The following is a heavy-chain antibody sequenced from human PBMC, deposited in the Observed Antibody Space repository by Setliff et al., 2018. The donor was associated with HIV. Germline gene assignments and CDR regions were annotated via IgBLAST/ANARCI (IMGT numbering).Heavy chain of an antibody. V-gene: IGHV1-3*01. CDR2: INAGNGDT. J-gene: IGHJ6*02. Sequence: ASVKVSCKASGYTFTSFAIHWVRQAPGHGLEWMGWINAGNGDTEYSQKFQGRVTITRDTSASTAYMELSSLRSEDTAVYYCARMGLRELDYYYGMDVWGQGTTVTVSS. CDR3: ARMGLRELDYYYGMDV. D-gene: IGHD3-16*01. CDR1: GYTFTSFA.